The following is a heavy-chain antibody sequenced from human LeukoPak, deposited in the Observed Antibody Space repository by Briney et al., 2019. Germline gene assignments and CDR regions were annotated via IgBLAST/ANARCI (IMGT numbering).Heavy chain of an antibody. CDR2: IYYSGST. D-gene: IGHD4-17*01. J-gene: IGHJ5*02. CDR1: GGSISSGGYY. V-gene: IGHV4-31*03. CDR3: AKNYGDYVYWFDP. Sequence: SETLSLTCTVSGGSISSGGYYWSWIRQHPGKGLEWIGYIYYSGSTYYNPSLKSRVTIPVDTSKNQFSLKLSSVTAADTAVYYCAKNYGDYVYWFDPWGQGTLVTVSS.